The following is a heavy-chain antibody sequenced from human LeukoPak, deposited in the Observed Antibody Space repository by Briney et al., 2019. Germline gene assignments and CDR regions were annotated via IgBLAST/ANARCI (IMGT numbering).Heavy chain of an antibody. Sequence: GGSLRLSCAVSGFTFSSYGMHWVRQAPGKGLEWVAVISYDGSNKYYADSVKGRFTISRDNSKNTLYLQMNSLRAEDTAVYYCARVGAYCTSTSCLDYWGQGTLVTVSS. CDR2: ISYDGSNK. CDR3: ARVGAYCTSTSCLDY. J-gene: IGHJ4*02. CDR1: GFTFSSYG. V-gene: IGHV3-30*03. D-gene: IGHD2-2*01.